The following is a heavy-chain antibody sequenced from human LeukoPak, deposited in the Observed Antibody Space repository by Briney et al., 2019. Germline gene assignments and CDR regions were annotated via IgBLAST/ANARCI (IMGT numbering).Heavy chain of an antibody. CDR3: ARDMLGYCSSDSCYAYFDY. V-gene: IGHV1-18*01. Sequence: ASVKVSCKASGYTFTDYGISWVRQAPRQGLEWMGWISDYKGNTTYAQKVKGRVTMTTDTSTSTAYMELRSLRSDDTAVHYCARDMLGYCSSDSCYAYFDYWGQGTLVTVSS. D-gene: IGHD2-2*01. CDR2: ISDYKGNT. CDR1: GYTFTDYG. J-gene: IGHJ4*02.